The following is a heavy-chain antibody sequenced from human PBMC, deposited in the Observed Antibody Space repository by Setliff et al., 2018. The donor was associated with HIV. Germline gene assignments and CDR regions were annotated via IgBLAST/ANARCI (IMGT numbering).Heavy chain of an antibody. J-gene: IGHJ3*02. CDR1: GFTFSSSW. Sequence: PGGSLRLSCAASGFTFSSSWMTWVRQAPGRGLEYVAGMNRDGREKLYADSVKGRFSISRDNAKNSLYLQMSSLGTEDTTVYFCARDPAFGAFDIWGQGTMVTVSS. CDR3: ARDPAFGAFDI. D-gene: IGHD3-10*01. V-gene: IGHV3-7*04. CDR2: MNRDGREK.